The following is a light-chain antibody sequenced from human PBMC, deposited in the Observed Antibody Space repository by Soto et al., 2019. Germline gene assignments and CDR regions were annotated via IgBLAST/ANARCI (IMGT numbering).Light chain of an antibody. CDR1: QSVSNNY. J-gene: IGKJ2*01. Sequence: EVVLTQSPGTLSLSPGERATLSCRASQSVSNNYFAWYQQKPGQAPRLLIFGSSDRATGIPDRFSSSGSGTDFALTISRLEPQDFAGYYCQQYGRSPPYTFGQGTKLEIK. CDR3: QQYGRSPPYT. V-gene: IGKV3-20*01. CDR2: GSS.